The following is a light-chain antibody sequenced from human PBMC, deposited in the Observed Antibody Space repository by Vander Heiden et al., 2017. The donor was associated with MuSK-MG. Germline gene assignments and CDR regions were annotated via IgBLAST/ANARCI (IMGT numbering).Light chain of an antibody. Sequence: SYDLTQPPAGSVSPGQTANITCSGDKLERKFVSWYQHKPDQSPVLVIYEDIKRPSGIPERFSGSNSGTTATLTISGTQALDESDYYCQAWDSSTVVFGGGTKVTVL. CDR3: QAWDSSTVV. V-gene: IGLV3-1*01. CDR2: EDI. CDR1: KLERKF. J-gene: IGLJ2*01.